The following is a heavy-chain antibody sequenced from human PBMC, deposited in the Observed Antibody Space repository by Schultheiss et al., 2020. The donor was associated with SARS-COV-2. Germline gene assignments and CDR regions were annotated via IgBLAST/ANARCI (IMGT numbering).Heavy chain of an antibody. CDR1: GGSISSGGYY. CDR2: IYTSGST. CDR3: ARGAAVWCSGGSCYSGAFDI. V-gene: IGHV4-61*02. J-gene: IGHJ3*02. Sequence: LRLSCTVSGGSISSGGYYWSWIRQPPGKGLEWIGSIYTSGSTNYNPSLKSRVTMSVDTSKNQFSLKLSSVTAADTAVYYCARGAAVWCSGGSCYSGAFDIWGQGTMVTVSS. D-gene: IGHD2-15*01.